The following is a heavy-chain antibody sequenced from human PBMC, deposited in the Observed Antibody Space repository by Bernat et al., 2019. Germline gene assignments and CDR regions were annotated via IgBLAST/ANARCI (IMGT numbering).Heavy chain of an antibody. V-gene: IGHV4-4*02. CDR3: ARFTYLHDYGDCNWFDP. J-gene: IGHJ5*02. D-gene: IGHD4-17*01. Sequence: QVQLQESGPGLVKPSGTLSLTCAVSGGSISSSNWWSWVRQPPGKGLEWIGEIYHSGSTNYNPSLKSRVTISVDKSKNQFSLKLSSVTAADTAVYYCARFTYLHDYGDCNWFDPWGQGTLVTVSS. CDR1: GGSISSSNW. CDR2: IYHSGST.